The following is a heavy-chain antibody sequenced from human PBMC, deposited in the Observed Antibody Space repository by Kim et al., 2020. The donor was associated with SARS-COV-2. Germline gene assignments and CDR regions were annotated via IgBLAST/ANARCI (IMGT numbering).Heavy chain of an antibody. CDR3: ARVDYDVWSGYYSDAFDI. Sequence: KGRFTISRDNAKNSLYLKMNSLRAEDTAVYYCARVDYDVWSGYYSDAFDIWGQGTMVTVSS. J-gene: IGHJ3*02. D-gene: IGHD3-3*01. V-gene: IGHV3-11*05.